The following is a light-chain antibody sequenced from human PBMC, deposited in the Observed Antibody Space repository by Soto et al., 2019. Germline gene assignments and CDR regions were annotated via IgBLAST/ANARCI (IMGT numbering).Light chain of an antibody. Sequence: EIVVTQSPATLSLSPGQRATLSCRTSQNINNKLVWYQQKPGQAPRLLIYGASTRATGIPARFSGSGSGTEFTLAISSLQSEDFAVYSCQHYNNWPLTFGGGTNVEFK. CDR3: QHYNNWPLT. CDR1: QNINNK. CDR2: GAS. V-gene: IGKV3-15*01. J-gene: IGKJ4*01.